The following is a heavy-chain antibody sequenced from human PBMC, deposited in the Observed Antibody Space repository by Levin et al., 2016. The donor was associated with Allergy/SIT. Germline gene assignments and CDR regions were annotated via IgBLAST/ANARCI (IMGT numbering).Heavy chain of an antibody. J-gene: IGHJ4*02. V-gene: IGHV3-23*01. Sequence: GESLKISCAASGFTFSRSAMSWVRQGPGRGLEWVSGISGTGGSIYYADSVKGRFTISRDYSKNTLYLQMNSLRAEDTAVYYCAKVTGWSPLSVSDYWGQGTLVTVSS. D-gene: IGHD6-19*01. CDR3: AKVTGWSPLSVSDY. CDR1: GFTFSRSA. CDR2: ISGTGGSI.